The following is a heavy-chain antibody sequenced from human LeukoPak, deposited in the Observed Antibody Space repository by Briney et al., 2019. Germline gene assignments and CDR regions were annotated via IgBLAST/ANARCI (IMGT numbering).Heavy chain of an antibody. CDR1: GGSFSGYC. CDR3: AREVVVAATRGDFIDY. J-gene: IGHJ4*02. V-gene: IGHV4-34*01. Sequence: TSETLSLTCAVYGGSFSGYCWSWIRQPPGKGLEWIGEINHSGSTNYNPSLKSRVTISVDTSKNQFSLKLSSVTAADTAVYYCAREVVVAATRGDFIDYWGQGTLVTVSS. D-gene: IGHD2-15*01. CDR2: INHSGST.